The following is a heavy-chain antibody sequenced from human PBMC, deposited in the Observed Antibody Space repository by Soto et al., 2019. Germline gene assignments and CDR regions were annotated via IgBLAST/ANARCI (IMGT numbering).Heavy chain of an antibody. J-gene: IGHJ4*02. Sequence: GGSLRLSCAASGFTFSSYSMNWVRQAPGKGLEWVSYIRNTSSTIYYADSVKGRFTISRENAKNSLYLQMNSLRDEDTAVYYCARSGSRRYYDILTGYSYFDYWGQGTLVTVSS. V-gene: IGHV3-48*02. D-gene: IGHD3-9*01. CDR3: ARSGSRRYYDILTGYSYFDY. CDR2: IRNTSSTI. CDR1: GFTFSSYS.